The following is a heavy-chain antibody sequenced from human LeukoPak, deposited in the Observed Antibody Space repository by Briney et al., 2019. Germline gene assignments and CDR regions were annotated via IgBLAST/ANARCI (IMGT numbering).Heavy chain of an antibody. CDR2: ISSSGDTR. CDR1: GFTFSSYE. V-gene: IGHV3-48*03. CDR3: ARDSRSHCGTDACYGPYFDY. Sequence: GGSLRLSCAASGFTFSSYEMNWVRQSRGKGLEWVSYISSSGDTRYYADSVKGRFTISRDNAKNSLYLQMNSLRAEDTAVYFCARDSRSHCGTDACYGPYFDYWGQGTLVTVSS. D-gene: IGHD2-2*01. J-gene: IGHJ4*02.